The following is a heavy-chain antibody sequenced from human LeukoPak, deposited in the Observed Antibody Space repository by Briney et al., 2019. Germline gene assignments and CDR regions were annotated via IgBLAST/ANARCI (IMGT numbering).Heavy chain of an antibody. D-gene: IGHD6-13*01. J-gene: IGHJ4*02. CDR1: GFTFSSFA. CDR2: ISYDGSNN. V-gene: IGHV3-30*04. CDR3: ARDRVAAADLDY. Sequence: GGSLRLSCAASGFTFSSFAMHWVRQAPGKGLEWVAVISYDGSNNYYADSVKGRFTISRDNSKNTLYLQMDSLRTEDTPVYYCARDRVAAADLDYWGQGTLVTVSS.